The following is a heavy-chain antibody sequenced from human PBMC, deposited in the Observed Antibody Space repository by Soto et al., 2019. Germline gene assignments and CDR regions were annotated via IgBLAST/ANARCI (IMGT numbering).Heavy chain of an antibody. D-gene: IGHD6-19*01. Sequence: TISLTCAISGYSVSSNSAAWNWIRQSPSRGLEWLGRTYYRSKWYNDYAVSVKSRITINPDTSKNQFSLQLNSVTPEDTAVYYCARRQVAGSGYYYYYYGMDVWGQGTTGTVSS. CDR1: GYSVSSNSAA. CDR2: TYYRSKWYN. J-gene: IGHJ6*02. V-gene: IGHV6-1*01. CDR3: ARRQVAGSGYYYYYYGMDV.